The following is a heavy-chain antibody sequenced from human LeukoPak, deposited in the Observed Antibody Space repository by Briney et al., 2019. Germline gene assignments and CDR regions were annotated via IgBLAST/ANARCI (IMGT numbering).Heavy chain of an antibody. J-gene: IGHJ4*02. CDR3: AYLAYCGGDCYLGSGLDY. D-gene: IGHD2-21*02. CDR2: IIPIFGTA. V-gene: IGHV1-69*13. Sequence: GASVTVSCTASGYTFTSYGISWVRQAPGQGLEWMGGIIPIFGTANYAQKFQGRVTITADESTSTAYMELSSLRSEDTAVYYCAYLAYCGGDCYLGSGLDYWGQGTLVTVSS. CDR1: GYTFTSYG.